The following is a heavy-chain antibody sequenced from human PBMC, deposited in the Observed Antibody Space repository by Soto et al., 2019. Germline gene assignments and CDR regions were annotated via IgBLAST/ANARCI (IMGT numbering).Heavy chain of an antibody. V-gene: IGHV4-30-4*01. CDR1: GASISNGYYS. J-gene: IGHJ4*02. D-gene: IGHD1-26*01. CDR3: ASGPSGDKVDY. Sequence: QVQLQEPGPRLVEPSHTLSLTCTVSGASISNGYYSWSWIRQSPGTGLEWIGHIHSGGTTYSNPSLKSRLTISVDMSKNQFSLELSSLTAADTAVYSCASGPSGDKVDYWGQGTLVTVAS. CDR2: IHSGGTT.